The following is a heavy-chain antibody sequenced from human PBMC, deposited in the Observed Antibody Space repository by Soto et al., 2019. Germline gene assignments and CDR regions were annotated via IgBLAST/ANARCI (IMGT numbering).Heavy chain of an antibody. V-gene: IGHV3-33*06. J-gene: IGHJ4*02. CDR2: IWYDGSNT. CDR3: AKDNPSVHQ. Sequence: QVQLVESGGGVVQPGRSLRLSCAASGFTFSASGMHWVRQAPGKGLEWVAHIWYDGSNTYYADSVKGRFTISRDNSKDTLYLRMNNLRAEDTAVYYCAKDNPSVHQWGQGTLVTVSS. CDR1: GFTFSASG.